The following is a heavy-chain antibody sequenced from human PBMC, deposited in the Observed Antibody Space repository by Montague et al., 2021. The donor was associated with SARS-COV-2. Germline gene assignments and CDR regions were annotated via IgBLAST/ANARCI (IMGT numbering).Heavy chain of an antibody. CDR1: GGSISSGGYY. CDR2: IYYSGTA. J-gene: IGHJ5*02. Sequence: SETLSLTCTVSGGSISSGGYYWSWIRQPPGKGLEWIGYIYYSGTANYNPSLKSRVTISVDTSKNQFSLKVRSVTAADTAVYYCARLVGGRETRFDPWGQGTLVTVSS. V-gene: IGHV4-61*08. D-gene: IGHD3-10*01. CDR3: ARLVGGRETRFDP.